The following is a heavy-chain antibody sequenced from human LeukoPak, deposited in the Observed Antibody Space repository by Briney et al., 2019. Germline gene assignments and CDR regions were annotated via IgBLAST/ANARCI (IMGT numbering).Heavy chain of an antibody. V-gene: IGHV3-23*01. CDR3: AKGRWGLTINNFDL. Sequence: PTGGSLRLSCEASGFTFSSYGMSWVRQAPGKGLEWVSVISDRGDSTYYGDSVKGRFTISRDSSKNTLYLQMNSLGGEDTALYYCAKGRWGLTINNFDLWGQGTMVTVSS. D-gene: IGHD3/OR15-3a*01. CDR1: GFTFSSYG. J-gene: IGHJ3*01. CDR2: ISDRGDST.